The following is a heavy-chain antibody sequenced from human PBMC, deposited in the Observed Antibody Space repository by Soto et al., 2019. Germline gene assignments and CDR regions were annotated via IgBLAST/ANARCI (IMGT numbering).Heavy chain of an antibody. Sequence: SVKVSCKASGGTFSSYAISWVRQAPGQGLEWMGGIIPIFGTANYAQKFQGRVTITADESTSTAYMELSSLRSEDTAVYYCARDRNTAMVTLDYGMDVWGQGTTVTVSS. D-gene: IGHD5-18*01. V-gene: IGHV1-69*13. J-gene: IGHJ6*02. CDR3: ARDRNTAMVTLDYGMDV. CDR1: GGTFSSYA. CDR2: IIPIFGTA.